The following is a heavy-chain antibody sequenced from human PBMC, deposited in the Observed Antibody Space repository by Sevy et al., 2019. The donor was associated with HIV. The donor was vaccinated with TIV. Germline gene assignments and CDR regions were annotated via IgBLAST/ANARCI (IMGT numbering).Heavy chain of an antibody. V-gene: IGHV3-15*01. CDR1: GFPFSGAW. Sequence: GGSLRLSCAASGFPFSGAWMTWVRQAPGKGLEWIGRIKSDTAGGTTDYAAPVKDRFTISIDDSKNMLYLQMSSLTTEDTAVYYCATVGKYRGSYYWGQGALVTVSS. CDR2: IKSDTAGGTT. D-gene: IGHD3-10*01. CDR3: ATVGKYRGSYY. J-gene: IGHJ4*02.